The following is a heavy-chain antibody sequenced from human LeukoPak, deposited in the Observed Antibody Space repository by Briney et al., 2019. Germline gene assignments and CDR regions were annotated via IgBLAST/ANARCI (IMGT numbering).Heavy chain of an antibody. CDR2: ISTSSSGT. Sequence: PGGSPRLSCAASGFSFSDYYTTWIRQAPGRGLECVSYISTSSSGTNYADSVKGRFTISRDNSKNSLYLQMNSLRAEDTAVYYCARGHYGMDVWGQGTTVTVSS. CDR3: ARGHYGMDV. J-gene: IGHJ6*02. CDR1: GFSFSDYY. V-gene: IGHV3-11*06.